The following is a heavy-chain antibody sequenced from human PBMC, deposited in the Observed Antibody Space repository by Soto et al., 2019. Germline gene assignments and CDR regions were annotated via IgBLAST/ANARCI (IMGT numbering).Heavy chain of an antibody. D-gene: IGHD6-6*01. CDR3: ARGGRIAARLGTYYYYYGMDV. V-gene: IGHV4-59*01. CDR1: GGSISSYY. J-gene: IGHJ6*02. Sequence: QVQLQESGPGLVKPSETLSLTCTVSGGSISSYYWSWIRQPPGKGLEWIGYIYYSGSTNYNPSLKSRVTISVDTSKNQFSLKLSSVTAADTAVDYCARGGRIAARLGTYYYYYGMDVWGQGTTVTVSS. CDR2: IYYSGST.